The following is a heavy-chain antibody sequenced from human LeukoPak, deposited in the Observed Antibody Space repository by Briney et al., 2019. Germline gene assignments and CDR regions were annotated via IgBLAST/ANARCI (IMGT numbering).Heavy chain of an antibody. D-gene: IGHD6-6*01. Sequence: SETLSLTCTVSGGSISSYYWSWIRQPPGKGLEWIRYIYTSGSTNYNPSLKSRVTISVDTSKNQFSLKLSSVTAADTAVYYCARHTRIAAPIDYWGQGTLVTVSS. CDR2: IYTSGST. CDR1: GGSISSYY. CDR3: ARHTRIAAPIDY. J-gene: IGHJ4*02. V-gene: IGHV4-4*09.